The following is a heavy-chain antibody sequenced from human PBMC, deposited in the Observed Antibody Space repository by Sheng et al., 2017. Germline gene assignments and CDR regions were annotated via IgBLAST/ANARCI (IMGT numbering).Heavy chain of an antibody. D-gene: IGHD3-3*01. CDR2: IKIKTDGGTT. CDR3: TTVVILEWLYLFDY. Sequence: EVQLVESGGGLVKPGGSLRLSCAASGFTFNNAWMSWVRQAPGKGLEWVGHIKIKTDGGTTDYAAPVKGRFTISRDDSKNTLYLQMNSLKTEDTAVYYCTTVVILEWLYLFDYWGQGTLVTVSS. J-gene: IGHJ4*02. CDR1: GFTFNNAW. V-gene: IGHV3-15*01.